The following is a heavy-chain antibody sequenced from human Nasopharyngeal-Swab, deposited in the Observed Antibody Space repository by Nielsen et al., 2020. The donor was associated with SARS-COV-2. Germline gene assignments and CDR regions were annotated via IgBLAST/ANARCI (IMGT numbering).Heavy chain of an antibody. CDR1: GFTFSDYY. V-gene: IGHV3-11*04. D-gene: IGHD3-10*01. J-gene: IGHJ4*02. CDR2: ISGSGTSI. Sequence: GGSLRLSCAGSGFTFSDYYMTWIRQAPGKGLEWVSYISGSGTSIYYADSVKGRFTISRDNAKNSLYLQMNRLRAADTAFYFCAAGLRGVFEMDYWGQGTLVTVSS. CDR3: AAGLRGVFEMDY.